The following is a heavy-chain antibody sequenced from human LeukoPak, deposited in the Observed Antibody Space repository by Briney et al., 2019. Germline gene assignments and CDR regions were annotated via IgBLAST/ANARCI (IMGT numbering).Heavy chain of an antibody. CDR3: AAWRGSSWFDY. CDR2: IFGGGET. D-gene: IGHD6-13*01. J-gene: IGHJ4*02. Sequence: GGSLRLSCAVSGFPVSSNHMGWVRQAPGKGLEWVSVIFGGGETSYAGSVQGRVTLSRDNSKNTLYLQMIRLRVEDTAVYYCAAWRGSSWFDYWGQGTLVTVSS. V-gene: IGHV3-53*01. CDR1: GFPVSSNH.